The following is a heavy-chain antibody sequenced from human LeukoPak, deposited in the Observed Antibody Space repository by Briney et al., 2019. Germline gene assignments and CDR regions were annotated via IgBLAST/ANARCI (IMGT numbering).Heavy chain of an antibody. J-gene: IGHJ6*03. CDR3: ARAYYYYMDV. Sequence: SETLSLTCAVYDGSFSDYYRSWIRQPPGKGLEWIGEINDSGSTYYNPSLRSRVTMSIDTSKNQFSLKLTSVTAADTAVYYCARAYYYYMDVWGKGTTVTVSS. CDR1: DGSFSDYY. V-gene: IGHV4-34*01. CDR2: INDSGST.